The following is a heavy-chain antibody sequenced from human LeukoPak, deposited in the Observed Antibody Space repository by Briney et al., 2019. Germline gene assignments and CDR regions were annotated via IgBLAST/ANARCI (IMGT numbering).Heavy chain of an antibody. D-gene: IGHD2-2*01. CDR2: ISGSGGST. CDR3: ASQPGYCTSTSCSSYFDY. J-gene: IGHJ4*02. V-gene: IGHV3-23*01. CDR1: GFTFSSYA. Sequence: GGSLRLSCAASGFTFSSYAMSWVRQAPGKGLEWVSGISGSGGSTYYADSVKGRFTISRDNSKNTLYLQMNSLRAEDTAIYYCASQPGYCTSTSCSSYFDYWGQGTLVTVSS.